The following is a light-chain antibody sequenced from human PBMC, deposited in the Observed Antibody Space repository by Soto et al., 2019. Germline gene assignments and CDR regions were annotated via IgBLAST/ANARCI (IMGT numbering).Light chain of an antibody. CDR3: QQYNKWPPLT. CDR2: GTS. Sequence: EIVMTQSPATLSVSPGERATLSCRASQSVSSNLAWYQQKPGQAPRLLIYGTSRRAAGIPARFSGSGSGTEFTLTISSLQSEDFAVYYCQQYNKWPPLTFGGGTKVEIK. V-gene: IGKV3-15*01. J-gene: IGKJ4*01. CDR1: QSVSSN.